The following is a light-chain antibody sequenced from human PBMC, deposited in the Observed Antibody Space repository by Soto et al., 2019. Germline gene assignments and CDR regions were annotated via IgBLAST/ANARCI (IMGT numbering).Light chain of an antibody. CDR2: SAS. CDR1: QSVSNN. CDR3: QQYNNWART. Sequence: EIVMTQSPATLSVSPGERATLSRRASQSVSNNLAWYQQKPGQAPRLLMYSASTRATGIPARFSGSGSGTEFTLTISSLQSADFAVYFCQQYNNWARTFGQGTKVEVK. V-gene: IGKV3-15*01. J-gene: IGKJ1*01.